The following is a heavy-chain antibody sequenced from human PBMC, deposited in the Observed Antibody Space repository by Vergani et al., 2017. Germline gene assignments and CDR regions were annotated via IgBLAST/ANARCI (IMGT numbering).Heavy chain of an antibody. D-gene: IGHD6-13*01. Sequence: EVQLVESGGGLVQPGGSLRLSCAASGFTFSSYSMNWVRQAPGKGLEWVSHISSSSSTIYYADSVKGRFTISRDNAKNSLYLQMNSLRAGDTAVYYCARGGHSSSWYYFDYWGQGTLVTVSS. CDR3: ARGGHSSSWYYFDY. V-gene: IGHV3-48*01. J-gene: IGHJ4*02. CDR2: ISSSSSTI. CDR1: GFTFSSYS.